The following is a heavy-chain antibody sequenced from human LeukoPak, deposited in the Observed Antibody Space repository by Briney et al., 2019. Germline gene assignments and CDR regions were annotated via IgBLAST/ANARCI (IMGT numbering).Heavy chain of an antibody. CDR3: ARVSREYGDEYYFDY. Sequence: GPVKVSCKASGYTFTSYGISWVRQAPGQGLEWMGWISAYNGNTNYAQKLQGRVTMTTDTSTSTAYMELRSLRSDDTAVYYCARVSREYGDEYYFDYWGQGTLVTVSS. V-gene: IGHV1-18*01. J-gene: IGHJ4*02. D-gene: IGHD4-17*01. CDR1: GYTFTSYG. CDR2: ISAYNGNT.